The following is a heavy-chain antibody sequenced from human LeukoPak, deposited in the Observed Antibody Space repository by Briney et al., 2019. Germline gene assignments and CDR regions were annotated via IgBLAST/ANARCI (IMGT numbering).Heavy chain of an antibody. CDR2: MWYDGSNK. V-gene: IGHV3-30*02. D-gene: IGHD5-12*01. J-gene: IGHJ3*02. CDR1: GFTFSSYG. CDR3: ENPYEAFDI. Sequence: WVSLRFSSSASGFTFSSYGRHWVRQAPGKGLKWLAFMWYDGSNKNYEDSGKGRFTISRATSKTTLYLKRMSSKDEATALYSCENPYEAFDIWGQGTMVTVSS.